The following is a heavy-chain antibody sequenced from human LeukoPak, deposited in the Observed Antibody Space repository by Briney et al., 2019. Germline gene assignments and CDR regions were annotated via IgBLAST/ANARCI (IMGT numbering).Heavy chain of an antibody. CDR2: INHSGST. CDR3: ARRYSSSSFNWFDP. J-gene: IGHJ5*02. Sequence: PSETLSLTCAVYGGSFSGYYWSGIRQPPGKGLEWIGEINHSGSTNYNPSLKSRVTISVDTSKNQFSLKLSSVTAADTAVYYCARRYSSSSFNWFDPWGQGTLVTVSS. V-gene: IGHV4-34*01. D-gene: IGHD6-6*01. CDR1: GGSFSGYY.